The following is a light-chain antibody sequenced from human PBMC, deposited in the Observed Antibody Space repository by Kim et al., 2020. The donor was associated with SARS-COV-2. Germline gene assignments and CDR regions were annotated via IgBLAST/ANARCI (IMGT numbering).Light chain of an antibody. CDR1: SSDIGVYNY. CDR3: SSYTTSSTLV. CDR2: DVS. J-gene: IGLJ2*01. Sequence: QSALTQPASVSESPGQSITISCTGTSSDIGVYNYVSWYQLHPGRAPKLMIYDVSKRPSGVSNRFSGSKSGNTASLTISGLQAEDEADYYCSSYTTSSTLVFGGGTQLTVL. V-gene: IGLV2-14*03.